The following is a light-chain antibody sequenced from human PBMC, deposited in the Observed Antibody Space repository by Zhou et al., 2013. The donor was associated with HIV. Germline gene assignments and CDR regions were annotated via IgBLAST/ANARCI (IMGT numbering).Light chain of an antibody. CDR3: LHNGRRTPKT. CDR2: AAS. V-gene: IGKV1-39*01. CDR1: QSISTY. Sequence: DIQMTQSPSSLSASLGDRVTITCRASQSISTYLNWYQQKPGKAPTLLIYAASTLQTGVPSRFSGSGSGTVFTLTISSLQSEDFATYFCLHNGRRTPKTFGQGTKVEMK. J-gene: IGKJ1*01.